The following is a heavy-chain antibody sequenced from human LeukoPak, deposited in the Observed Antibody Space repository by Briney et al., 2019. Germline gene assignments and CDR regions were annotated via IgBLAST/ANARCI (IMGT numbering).Heavy chain of an antibody. J-gene: IGHJ4*02. CDR2: FIPTFGTA. Sequence: SVKVSCKASGGTFSSYAISWVPQAPGQGLEWMGRFIPTFGTANYTQKFQGRVTISADKSTNTAYMELSSLRSEDTAVYYCARVVRYDMLTEAFDYWGQGTLVTVSS. CDR1: GGTFSSYA. D-gene: IGHD3-9*01. CDR3: ARVVRYDMLTEAFDY. V-gene: IGHV1-69*06.